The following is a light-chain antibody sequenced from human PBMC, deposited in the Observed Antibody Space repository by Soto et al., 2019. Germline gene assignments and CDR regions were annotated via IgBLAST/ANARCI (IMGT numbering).Light chain of an antibody. V-gene: IGKV3D-7*01. Sequence: PGEIVTLSCRASQSVSSSYLTWYQQKPGQAPRLLIYGASTRATGIPARFSGSGSGTDFTLTISSLQPEDFAVYYCQQDYNLPWTFGQGTKVDIK. CDR1: QSVSSSY. CDR3: QQDYNLPWT. CDR2: GAS. J-gene: IGKJ1*01.